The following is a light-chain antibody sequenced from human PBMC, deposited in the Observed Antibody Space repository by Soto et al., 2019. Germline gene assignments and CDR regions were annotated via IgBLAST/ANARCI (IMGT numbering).Light chain of an antibody. CDR3: QQYDNFPLT. CDR1: QEISKY. J-gene: IGKJ3*01. V-gene: IGKV1-33*01. CDR2: DAS. Sequence: DIQMTQSPSSLSASVGDRVTITCQARQEISKYLNWYQQKPGKAPKLLIYDASNLETGVPSRFSGSGSGTDFTFTISSLQPEDIATYYCQQYDNFPLTFGPGTKVDIK.